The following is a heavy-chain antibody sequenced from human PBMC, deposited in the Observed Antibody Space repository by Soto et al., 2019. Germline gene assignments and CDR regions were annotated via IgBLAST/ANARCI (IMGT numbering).Heavy chain of an antibody. J-gene: IGHJ4*02. V-gene: IGHV3-23*01. D-gene: IGHD3-3*01. CDR2: ISGSGGST. Sequence: GGSLRLSCAASGFTFSSYAMSWVRQAPGKGLEWVSAISGSGGSTYYADSVKGRFTISRDNSKNTLYLQMNSLRAEDTAVYYCAKDTPTTIFGVVTSTFDYFLWGQGTLVTVSS. CDR1: GFTFSSYA. CDR3: AKDTPTTIFGVVTSTFDYFL.